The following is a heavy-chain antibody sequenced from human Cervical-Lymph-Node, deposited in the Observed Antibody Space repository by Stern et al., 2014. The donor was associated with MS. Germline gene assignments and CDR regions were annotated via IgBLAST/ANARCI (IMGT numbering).Heavy chain of an antibody. D-gene: IGHD1-1*01. V-gene: IGHV2-70*04. Sequence: QVTLKESGPALVKPTQTLTLTCTFSGFSLSRSGMRVSWIRQPPGKALEWLARIDWDDDKFYSTSLKTRLTISNDTSKNQVVLTMSNMDPVDTATYYCARSTWTGYFDYWGQGTLVTVSS. CDR2: IDWDDDK. J-gene: IGHJ4*02. CDR1: GFSLSRSGMR. CDR3: ARSTWTGYFDY.